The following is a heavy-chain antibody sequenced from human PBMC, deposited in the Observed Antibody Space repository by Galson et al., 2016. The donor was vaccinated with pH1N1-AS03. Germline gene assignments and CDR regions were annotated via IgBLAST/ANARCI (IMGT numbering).Heavy chain of an antibody. Sequence: SLRLSCAASGFTFSDYFMSWIRQTPGKGLEWVSYISGSGATIYYADSVKGRFSISGDSAKNSLFLQMNSLRVEDTAVYYCARSSYDILTNPLYWGQGVPVTVSS. CDR3: ARSSYDILTNPLY. CDR2: ISGSGATI. CDR1: GFTFSDYF. D-gene: IGHD3-9*01. V-gene: IGHV3-11*01. J-gene: IGHJ4*02.